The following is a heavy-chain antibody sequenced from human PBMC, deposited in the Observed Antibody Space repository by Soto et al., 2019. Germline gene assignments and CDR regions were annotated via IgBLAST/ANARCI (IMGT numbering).Heavy chain of an antibody. J-gene: IGHJ4*02. D-gene: IGHD2-15*01. CDR1: GFTFSNYA. CDR2: ITGSGGHT. CDR3: AKDKAPEFHVDASGYFDR. V-gene: IGHV3-23*01. Sequence: EVHLLESGGDLVQPGKSLRLSCAASGFTFSNYAMTWVRQAPGKGLEWLSSITGSGGHTYYADSVKGRFTISRDHSNLYLEMNSLRVEDTALYYCAKDKAPEFHVDASGYFDRWGQGTLVTVSS.